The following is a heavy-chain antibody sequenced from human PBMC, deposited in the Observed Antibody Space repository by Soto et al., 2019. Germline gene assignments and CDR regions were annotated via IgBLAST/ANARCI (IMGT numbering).Heavy chain of an antibody. CDR3: AAAHLKPAMVRASGAFDI. CDR2: ISGSGGST. D-gene: IGHD3-10*01. CDR1: GFTFSSYA. V-gene: IGHV3-23*01. Sequence: GGSLRLSCAASGFTFSSYAMSWVRQAPGKGLEWVSAISGSGGSTYYADSVKGRFTISRDNSKNTLYLQMNSLRAEDTAVYYCAAAHLKPAMVRASGAFDIWGQGTMVTVSS. J-gene: IGHJ3*02.